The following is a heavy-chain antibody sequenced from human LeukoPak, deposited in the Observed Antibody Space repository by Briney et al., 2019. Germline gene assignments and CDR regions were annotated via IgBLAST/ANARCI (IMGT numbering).Heavy chain of an antibody. CDR1: GYTFPSYW. V-gene: IGHV5-51*01. CDR3: ARRYCSGRNCYYFDY. J-gene: IGHJ4*02. Sequence: GESLKISCKGSGYTFPSYWIGWVRQMPGKDLEWMGIIHPDDSDTRYSPSFQGQVTISADKSISTAYLQWSSLKASDTAMYYCARRYCSGRNCYYFDYWGQGTLVTVSS. D-gene: IGHD2-15*01. CDR2: IHPDDSDT.